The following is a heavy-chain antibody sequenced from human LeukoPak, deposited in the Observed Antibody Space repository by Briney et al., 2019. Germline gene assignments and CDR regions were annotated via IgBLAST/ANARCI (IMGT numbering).Heavy chain of an antibody. V-gene: IGHV4-34*01. D-gene: IGHD1-1*01. CDR3: AREVMGTTDAFDI. J-gene: IGHJ3*02. Sequence: SETLSLTCAVYGGSFSGYYWSWIRQPPGKGLEWIGEINHSGSTNYNPSLKSRVTISVDTSKNQFSLKLSSVTAADMAVYYRAREVMGTTDAFDIWGQGTMVTVSS. CDR1: GGSFSGYY. CDR2: INHSGST.